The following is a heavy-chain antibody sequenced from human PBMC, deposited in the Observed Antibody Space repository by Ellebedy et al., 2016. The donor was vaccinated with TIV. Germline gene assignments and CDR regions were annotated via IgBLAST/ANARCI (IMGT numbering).Heavy chain of an antibody. Sequence: GGSLRLXXAASGLTFSSYAMSWVRQAPGKGLEWVSAISGSGGSTYYADSVKGRFTISRDNSKNTLYLQMNSLRAEDTAVYYCAKDLERSRGDYYDYYMDVWGKGTTVTVSS. V-gene: IGHV3-23*01. D-gene: IGHD3-10*01. CDR3: AKDLERSRGDYYDYYMDV. CDR2: ISGSGGST. J-gene: IGHJ6*03. CDR1: GLTFSSYA.